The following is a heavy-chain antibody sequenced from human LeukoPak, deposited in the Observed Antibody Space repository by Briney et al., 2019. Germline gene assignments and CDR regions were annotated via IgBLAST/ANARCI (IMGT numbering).Heavy chain of an antibody. CDR1: GASFSGNY. CDR3: ARIRCSPTDNTCYNY. V-gene: IGHV4-34*01. CDR2: IYHSRYT. J-gene: IGHJ4*02. D-gene: IGHD2/OR15-2a*01. Sequence: SETLSLTCAVHGASFSGNYWSWIRQSPEKGLEWIGEIYHSRYTTYNPSLESRVTISADTSENQLSLRLTSVTAADTALYYCARIRCSPTDNTCYNYWGQATLVTVSS.